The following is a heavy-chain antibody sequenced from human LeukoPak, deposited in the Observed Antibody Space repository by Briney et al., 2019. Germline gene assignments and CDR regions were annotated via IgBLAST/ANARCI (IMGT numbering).Heavy chain of an antibody. D-gene: IGHD2-2*01. CDR2: INPNSGDT. V-gene: IGHV1-2*02. Sequence: GASVKVSCKASGYTFTDYYMHWVRQAPGQGFEWMGWINPNSGDTNYAQKFQGSVTMTRDTSISTAHMELSRLRSDDTAVYYCARANFLYCSSTTCLFDYWGQGTLVIVSS. CDR1: GYTFTDYY. J-gene: IGHJ4*02. CDR3: ARANFLYCSSTTCLFDY.